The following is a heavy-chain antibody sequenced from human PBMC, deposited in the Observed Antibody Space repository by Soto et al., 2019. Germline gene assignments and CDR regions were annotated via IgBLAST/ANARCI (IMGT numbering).Heavy chain of an antibody. CDR1: GGTFSSYS. CDR2: FSPIFGAP. Sequence: SVKVSCKASGGTFSSYSFSWVRQAPGQGIEWMGGFSPIFGAPNHAQNFLDRVTITADEFTSTVYLELNSLRVEDTAVYYCTRAAIKGELLDYWGQGTQVTVSS. D-gene: IGHD1-26*01. J-gene: IGHJ4*02. V-gene: IGHV1-69*13. CDR3: TRAAIKGELLDY.